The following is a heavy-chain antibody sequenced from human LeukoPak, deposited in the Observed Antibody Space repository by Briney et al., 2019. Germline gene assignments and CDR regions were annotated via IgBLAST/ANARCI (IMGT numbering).Heavy chain of an antibody. J-gene: IGHJ4*02. Sequence: PGGSLRLSCAASGFTFNIYVMTWVRQAPGQGLEWVSSIIGGGGSTYYADSVKGRFTISRDNSKNTLYLQMNSLRAEDTAVYYCAKGLRGADDYWGQGTLVTVSS. CDR3: AKGLRGADDY. CDR1: GFTFNIYV. V-gene: IGHV3-23*01. CDR2: IIGGGGST. D-gene: IGHD3-10*01.